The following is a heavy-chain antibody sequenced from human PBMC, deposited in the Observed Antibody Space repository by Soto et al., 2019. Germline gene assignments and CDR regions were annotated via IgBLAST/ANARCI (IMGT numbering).Heavy chain of an antibody. J-gene: IGHJ4*02. D-gene: IGHD2-2*01. CDR3: AKEGYCSSTSCRPDY. CDR1: GFTFSSNA. V-gene: IGHV3-23*01. Sequence: PGGSLRLSCTASGFTFSSNAMSWVRQAPGKGLEWVSAISGSGGSTYYADSVKGRFTISRDNSKNTLYVQMNSLRAEDTAVYYCAKEGYCSSTSCRPDYWGQGTLVTVSS. CDR2: ISGSGGST.